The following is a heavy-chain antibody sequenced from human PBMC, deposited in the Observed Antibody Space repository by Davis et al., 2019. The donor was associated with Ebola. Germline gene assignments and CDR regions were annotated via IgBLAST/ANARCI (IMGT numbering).Heavy chain of an antibody. CDR2: ISSNGGST. CDR1: GFTFSSYA. J-gene: IGHJ4*02. CDR3: ARDRDMYYDILIGYSPIDY. V-gene: IGHV3-64*04. D-gene: IGHD3-9*01. Sequence: GESLKISCAASGFTFSSYAMHWVRQAPGKGLEYVSAISSNGGSTYYADSVKGRFTISRDNSKNTLYLQMNSLRAEDTAVYYCARDRDMYYDILIGYSPIDYWGQGTLVTVSS.